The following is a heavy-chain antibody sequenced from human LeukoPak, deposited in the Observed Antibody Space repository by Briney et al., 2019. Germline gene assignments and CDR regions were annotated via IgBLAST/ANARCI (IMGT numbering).Heavy chain of an antibody. D-gene: IGHD3-10*01. CDR1: GFTFGTYW. CDR3: TRGGSASYYNTYYNGLDA. CDR2: IKQDGSEE. V-gene: IGHV3-7*01. Sequence: GGSLRLSCAASGFTFGTYWMHWVRQAPGKGLEWVANIKQDGSEEYYVDSVKGRFSISRDNTKNSLYLQMDSLRAEDTAVYFCTRGGSASYYNTYYNGLDAWGQGTKVTVSS. J-gene: IGHJ6*02.